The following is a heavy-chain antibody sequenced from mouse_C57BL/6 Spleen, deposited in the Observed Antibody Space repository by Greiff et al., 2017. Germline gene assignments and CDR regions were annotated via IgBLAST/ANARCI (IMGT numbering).Heavy chain of an antibody. CDR2: INPSNGGT. D-gene: IGHD2-2*01. CDR1: GYTFTSYW. V-gene: IGHV1-53*01. CDR3: AREEEGYDDAWFAD. Sequence: QVQLQQPGTELVKPGASVKLSCKASGYTFTSYWMHWVKQRPGQGLEWIGNINPSNGGTNYNEKFKSKATLTVDKSSSTAYMQLSSLTSEDSAVYYCAREEEGYDDAWFADWGQGTLVTVSA. J-gene: IGHJ3*01.